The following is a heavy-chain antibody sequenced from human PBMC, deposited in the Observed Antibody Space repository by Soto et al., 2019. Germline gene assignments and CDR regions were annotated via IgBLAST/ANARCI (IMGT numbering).Heavy chain of an antibody. CDR1: GFTFSSYG. V-gene: IGHV3-30*18. CDR3: AKDVAAADLFDY. CDR2: ISYDGSNK. D-gene: IGHD6-13*01. Sequence: QVQLVESGGGVVQPGRSLRLSCAASGFTFSSYGMHWVRQAPGKGLEWVAVISYDGSNKYYADSVKGRFTNSRDNSKNTLYLQMNSLRAEDTAVYYCAKDVAAADLFDYWGQGTLVTVSS. J-gene: IGHJ4*02.